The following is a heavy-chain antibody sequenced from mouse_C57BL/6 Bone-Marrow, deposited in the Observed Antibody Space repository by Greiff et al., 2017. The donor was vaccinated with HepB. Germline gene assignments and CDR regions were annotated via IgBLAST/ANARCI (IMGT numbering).Heavy chain of an antibody. V-gene: IGHV1-22*01. CDR1: GYTFTDYN. D-gene: IGHD1-1*01. CDR2: INPNNGGT. J-gene: IGHJ4*01. CDR3: ASKDYYGSSSYYYAMDY. Sequence: SGPELVKPGASVKMSCKASGYTFTDYNMHWVKQSHGKSLEWIGYINPNNGGTSYNQKFKGKATLTVNKSSSTAYMELRRLTSEDSAVYYCASKDYYGSSSYYYAMDYWGQGTSVTVAS.